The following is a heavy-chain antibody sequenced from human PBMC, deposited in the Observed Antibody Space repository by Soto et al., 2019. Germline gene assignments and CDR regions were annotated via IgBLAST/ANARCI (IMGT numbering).Heavy chain of an antibody. V-gene: IGHV1-2*02. Sequence: AAVKGSCKVSGCTFSAYYTHWVRQAPGQGREGMGWMNPKSGGTYFAQKFQGRVTLTRDTSISTAYMEVNRLRSDDTAVYYCTRENIENSDAFYDSFGIWRQGTTLPFSS. CDR2: MNPKSGGT. CDR1: GCTFSAYY. J-gene: IGHJ6*02. CDR3: TRENIENSDAFYDSFGI. D-gene: IGHD3-16*01.